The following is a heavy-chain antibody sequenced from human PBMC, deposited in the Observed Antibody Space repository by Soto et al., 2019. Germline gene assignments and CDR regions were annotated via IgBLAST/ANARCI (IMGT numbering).Heavy chain of an antibody. CDR1: GFTFSDYY. V-gene: IGHV3-11*06. Sequence: GGSLRLSCAASGFTFSDYYMSWIRQAPGKGLEWVSYISSSSSYTNYADSVKGRFTISRDNAKNSLYLQMNSLRAEDTAVYYCARDLHYGDYARFIAVYFQHWGQGTLVTVSS. CDR3: ARDLHYGDYARFIAVYFQH. J-gene: IGHJ1*01. D-gene: IGHD4-17*01. CDR2: ISSSSSYT.